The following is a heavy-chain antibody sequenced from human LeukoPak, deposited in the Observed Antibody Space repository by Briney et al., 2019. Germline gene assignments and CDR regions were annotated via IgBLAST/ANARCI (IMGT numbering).Heavy chain of an antibody. V-gene: IGHV1-46*01. CDR2: INPSGGST. CDR1: GYTFTSYY. CDR3: ARDTPYSSSSSAINDEPFDY. Sequence: ASVNVSCKASGYTFTSYYMHWVRQAPGQGLEWMGIINPSGGSTSYAQKFQGRVTMTRDTSTSTVYMELSSLRSEDTAVYYCARDTPYSSSSSAINDEPFDYWGQGTLVTVSS. D-gene: IGHD6-13*01. J-gene: IGHJ4*02.